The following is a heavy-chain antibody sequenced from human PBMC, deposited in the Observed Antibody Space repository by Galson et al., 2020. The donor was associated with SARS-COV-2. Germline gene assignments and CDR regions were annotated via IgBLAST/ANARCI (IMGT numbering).Heavy chain of an antibody. J-gene: IGHJ4*02. CDR3: ARSLLWFGEVFDY. Sequence: GGSLRLSCAASGFTFSSYAMHWVRQAPGKGLEWVAVKSYDGSNKYYADSVKGRFTISRDNSKNTLYLQMNSLRAEDTAVYYCARSLLWFGEVFDYWGQGTLVTVSS. D-gene: IGHD3-10*01. V-gene: IGHV3-30*04. CDR2: KSYDGSNK. CDR1: GFTFSSYA.